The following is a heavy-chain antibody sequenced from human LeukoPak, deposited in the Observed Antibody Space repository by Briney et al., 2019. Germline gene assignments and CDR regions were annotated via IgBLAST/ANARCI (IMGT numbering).Heavy chain of an antibody. CDR3: ARDYGGAFDI. D-gene: IGHD3-10*01. CDR1: GDSISNYY. J-gene: IGHJ3*02. CDR2: IYHSGST. V-gene: IGHV4-38-2*02. Sequence: PSETLSLTCTVSGDSISNYYWSWIRQPPGKGLEWIGSIYHSGSTYYNPSLKSRVTISVDTSKNQFSLKLSSVTAADTAVYYCARDYGGAFDIWGQGTMVTVSS.